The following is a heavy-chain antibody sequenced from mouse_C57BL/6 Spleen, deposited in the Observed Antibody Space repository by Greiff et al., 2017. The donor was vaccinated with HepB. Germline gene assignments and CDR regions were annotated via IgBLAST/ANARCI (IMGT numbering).Heavy chain of an antibody. Sequence: VQLQQSGAELVKPGASVKLSCKASGYTFTSYWMQWVKQGPGQGLEWIGEIDPSDSYTNYNQKFKGKATLTVDTSSSTAYMQLSSLTSEDSAVYDGAKGPTDPDYWGQGTTLTVSS. CDR3: AKGPTDPDY. CDR2: IDPSDSYT. D-gene: IGHD5-1*01. V-gene: IGHV1-50*01. CDR1: GYTFTSYW. J-gene: IGHJ2*01.